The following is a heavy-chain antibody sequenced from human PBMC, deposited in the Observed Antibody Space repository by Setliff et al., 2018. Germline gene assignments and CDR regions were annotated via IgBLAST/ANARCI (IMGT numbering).Heavy chain of an antibody. CDR1: GFTFSNHG. J-gene: IGHJ6*03. Sequence: GESLTISCVASGFTFSNHGMLWVRQAPGKGLEWVALIWYDGDNRKYADSVRGRFAVSRDNSRNTLYLEMNSLRPEDTAMYYCAKGGPYYYYYMDVWGKGTMVTVS. V-gene: IGHV3-30*02. CDR3: AKGGPYYYYYMDV. CDR2: IWYDGDNR.